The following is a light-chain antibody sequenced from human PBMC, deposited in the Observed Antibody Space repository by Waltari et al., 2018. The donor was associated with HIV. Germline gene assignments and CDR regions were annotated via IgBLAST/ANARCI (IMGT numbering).Light chain of an antibody. Sequence: DRMLTQSPDPPAVSLGERATMTCTSSQKILFSSNNKNYLSWYQQRPGQPPRLLIYWASSRDSGVPERFTGSGSGTNFTLTISRLQADDVAVYFCQQYYSTPRTFGQGTKV. CDR1: QKILFSSNNKNY. V-gene: IGKV4-1*01. J-gene: IGKJ1*01. CDR2: WAS. CDR3: QQYYSTPRT.